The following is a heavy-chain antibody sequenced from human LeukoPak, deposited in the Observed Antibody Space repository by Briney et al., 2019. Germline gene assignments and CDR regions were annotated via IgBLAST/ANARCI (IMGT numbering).Heavy chain of an antibody. D-gene: IGHD6-13*01. V-gene: IGHV3-64*01. J-gene: IGHJ4*02. CDR2: ISSNGGST. CDR1: GFTFSSYA. Sequence: GGSLRLSCAASGFTFSSYAMHWVRQAPGKGLEYVSAISSNGGSTYYANSVKGRFTISRDNSKNKLYLQMGSLRAEDMAVYDRAKEVRPGIAAAIDYLGQGTLVPVSS. CDR3: AKEVRPGIAAAIDY.